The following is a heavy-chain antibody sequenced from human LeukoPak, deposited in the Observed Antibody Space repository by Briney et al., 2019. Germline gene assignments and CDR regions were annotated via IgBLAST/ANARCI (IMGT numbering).Heavy chain of an antibody. Sequence: PGGSLRLSCAASGFTFSSYEINWVRQAPGKGLEWVSYISIGGRTQYYADSVKGRFTISRDNVKTSLYLQMNSLRAEDTAVYYCARDLSRYYNDYCSQGTLVTVSS. CDR2: ISIGGRTQ. CDR3: ARDLSRYYNDY. J-gene: IGHJ4*02. V-gene: IGHV3-48*03. CDR1: GFTFSSYE.